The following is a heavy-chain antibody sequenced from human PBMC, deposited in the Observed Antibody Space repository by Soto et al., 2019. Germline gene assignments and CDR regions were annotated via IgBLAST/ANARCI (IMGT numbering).Heavy chain of an antibody. V-gene: IGHV3-23*01. CDR1: GFTFSSYA. Sequence: GSLRLSCAASGFTFSSYAMSWVRQAPGKGLEWVSAISGSGGSTYYADSVKGRFTISRDNSKNTLYLQMNSLRAEDTAVYYCAKALADSRGDYYYYGMDVWGQGTTVTVSS. J-gene: IGHJ6*02. D-gene: IGHD6-13*01. CDR2: ISGSGGST. CDR3: AKALADSRGDYYYYGMDV.